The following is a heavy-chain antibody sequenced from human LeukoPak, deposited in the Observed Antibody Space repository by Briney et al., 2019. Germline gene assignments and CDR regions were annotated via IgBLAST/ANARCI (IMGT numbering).Heavy chain of an antibody. CDR1: GFTFSSYA. V-gene: IGHV3-23*01. Sequence: PGGSLRLSCGASGFTFSSYAMSWVRQAPGKGLEWVSAISGGGGNTYYADSVKGQFTISRDNSKNTLYLQMNSLRAGDTAVYYCAKDISYSNHEYFQHWGQGTLVTVSS. J-gene: IGHJ1*01. CDR2: ISGGGGNT. CDR3: AKDISYSNHEYFQH. D-gene: IGHD4-11*01.